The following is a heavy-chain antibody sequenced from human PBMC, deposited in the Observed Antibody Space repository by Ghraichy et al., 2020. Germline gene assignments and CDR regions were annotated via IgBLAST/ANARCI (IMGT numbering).Heavy chain of an antibody. V-gene: IGHV6-1*01. CDR3: ARAWGIAVAGTFDY. J-gene: IGHJ4*02. Sequence: ISGDSVSSNSAAWNWIRQSPSRGLEWLGRTYYRSKWYNDYAVSVKSRITINPDTSKNQFSLQLNSVTPEDTAVYYCARAWGIAVAGTFDYWGQGTLVTVSS. CDR2: TYYRSKWYN. D-gene: IGHD6-19*01. CDR1: GDSVSSNSAA.